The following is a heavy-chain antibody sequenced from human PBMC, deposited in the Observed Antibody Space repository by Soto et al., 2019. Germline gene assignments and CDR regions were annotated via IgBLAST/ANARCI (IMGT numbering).Heavy chain of an antibody. CDR1: GFTFDDYA. V-gene: IGHV3-9*01. CDR2: ISWNSGSI. D-gene: IGHD3-10*01. Sequence: GGSLRLSCAASGFTFDDYAMHWVRQAPGKGLEWVSGISWNSGSIGYADSVKGRFTISRDNAKNSLYLQMNSLRAEDTALYYCAKDGRYGSGSYSGWFDPWGQGTLVTVSS. J-gene: IGHJ5*02. CDR3: AKDGRYGSGSYSGWFDP.